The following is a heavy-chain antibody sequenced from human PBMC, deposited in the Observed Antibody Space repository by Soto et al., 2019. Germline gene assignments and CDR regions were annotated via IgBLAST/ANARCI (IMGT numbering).Heavy chain of an antibody. CDR2: LIPMFGTT. D-gene: IGHD3-9*01. CDR3: ARAVVLTLTRFYDMVV. J-gene: IGHJ6*02. CDR1: GGTFSSYS. V-gene: IGHV1-69*18. Sequence: QVQLVQSGAEVKTPGSSVKVSCKASGGTFSSYSINWVRQAPGQGLEWMGRLIPMFGTTDYAQRFQGRVTFTAAESTSTACMEVANLTSEDMAVYYCARAVVLTLTRFYDMVVWVQGTTVTVSS.